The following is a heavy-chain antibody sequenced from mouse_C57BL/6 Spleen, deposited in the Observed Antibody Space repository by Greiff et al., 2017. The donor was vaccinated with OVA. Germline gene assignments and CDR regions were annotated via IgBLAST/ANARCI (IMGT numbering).Heavy chain of an antibody. CDR2: INPNYGTT. D-gene: IGHD2-1*01. CDR3: ARNLVYYDNPYYFDY. J-gene: IGHJ2*01. V-gene: IGHV1-39*01. CDR1: GYSFTDYN. Sequence: EVQRVESGPELVKPGASVKISCKASGYSFTDYNMNWVKQSNGKSLEWIGVINPNYGTTSYNQKFKGKATLTVDQSSSTDYMHLNSLTSEDSAVYYCARNLVYYDNPYYFDYWGQGTTLTVSS.